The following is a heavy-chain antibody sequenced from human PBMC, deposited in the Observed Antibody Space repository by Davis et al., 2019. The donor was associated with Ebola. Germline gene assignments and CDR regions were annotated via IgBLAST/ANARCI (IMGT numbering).Heavy chain of an antibody. CDR3: AKDWHSNIVVVPSYFDY. CDR1: GFTFSSYG. CDR2: ISYDGSNK. V-gene: IGHV3-30*18. D-gene: IGHD2-2*01. Sequence: GESLKISCAASGFTFSSYGMHWVRQAPGKGLEWVAVISYDGSNKYYADSVKGRFTISRDNSKNTLYLQMNSLRAEDTAVYYCAKDWHSNIVVVPSYFDYWDQGTLVTVSS. J-gene: IGHJ4*02.